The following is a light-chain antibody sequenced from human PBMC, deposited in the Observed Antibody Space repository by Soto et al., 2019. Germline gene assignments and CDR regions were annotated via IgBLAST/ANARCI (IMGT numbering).Light chain of an antibody. V-gene: IGLV1-47*01. J-gene: IGLJ1*01. CDR3: AAWDDSLSGLYV. Sequence: QSVLTQPPSASGTPGQRVNISCSGSSSNIGSNYVYWYRQFPGTAPKLLIQRNNQRPSGVPARFSGSKSGTSASLAISGLRSEDEADYYCAAWDDSLSGLYVFGTGTKLTVL. CDR2: RNN. CDR1: SSNIGSNY.